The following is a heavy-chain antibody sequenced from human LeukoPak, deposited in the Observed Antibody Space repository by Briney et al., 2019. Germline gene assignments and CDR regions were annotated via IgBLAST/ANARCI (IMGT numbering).Heavy chain of an antibody. D-gene: IGHD4-23*01. CDR2: INRDGSAK. CDR3: ARVEYSGNGNLY. J-gene: IGHJ4*02. V-gene: IGHV3-7*01. CDR1: GLTFINYW. Sequence: GGSLRLSCAGSGLTFINYWMTWVRQVPGKGLEWVANINRDGSAKYYLPPVRGRFTISKDDAKDSLYLQMDSLSPEDTAIYYCARVEYSGNGNLYWGQGTLVTVSS.